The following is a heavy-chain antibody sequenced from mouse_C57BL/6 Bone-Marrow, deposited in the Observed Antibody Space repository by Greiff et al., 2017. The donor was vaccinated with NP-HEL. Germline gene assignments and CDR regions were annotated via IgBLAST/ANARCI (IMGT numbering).Heavy chain of an antibody. D-gene: IGHD1-1*01. CDR1: GFSLTSYG. V-gene: IGHV2-2*01. CDR2: IWSGGST. J-gene: IGHJ4*01. Sequence: VKLVESGPGLVQPSQSLSITCTVSGFSLTSYGVHWVRQSPGKGLEWLGVIWSGGSTDYNAAFISRLSISKDNSKSQVFFKMNSLQADDTAIYYCALYYGSRYYYAMDYWGQGTSVTVSS. CDR3: ALYYGSRYYYAMDY.